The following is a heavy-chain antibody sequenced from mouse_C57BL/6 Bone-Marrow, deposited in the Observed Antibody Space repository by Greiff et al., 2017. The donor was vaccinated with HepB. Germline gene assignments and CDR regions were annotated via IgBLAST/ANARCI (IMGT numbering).Heavy chain of an antibody. D-gene: IGHD1-1*01. CDR1: GYTFTSYW. J-gene: IGHJ2*01. V-gene: IGHV1-64*01. Sequence: VQLQQSGAELVKPGASVKLSCKASGYTFTSYWMHWVKQRPGQGLEWIGMIHPNSGSTNYNEKFKSKATLTVDKSSSTAYMQLSSLTYEDSAVYYCARPITTVVATNFDYWGQGTTLTVSS. CDR2: IHPNSGST. CDR3: ARPITTVVATNFDY.